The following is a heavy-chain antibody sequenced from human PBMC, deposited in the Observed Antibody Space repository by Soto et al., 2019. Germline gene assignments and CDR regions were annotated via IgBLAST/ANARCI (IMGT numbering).Heavy chain of an antibody. Sequence: HPGGSLRLSCAASGFTFSSYGMHWVRQAPGKGLEWVAVIWYDGSNKYYADSVKGRFTISRDNSKNTLYLQMNSLRAEDTAVYYCARTTTGYSSGWPEFGMDVWGQGTTVTVSS. V-gene: IGHV3-33*01. D-gene: IGHD6-19*01. CDR1: GFTFSSYG. J-gene: IGHJ6*02. CDR3: ARTTTGYSSGWPEFGMDV. CDR2: IWYDGSNK.